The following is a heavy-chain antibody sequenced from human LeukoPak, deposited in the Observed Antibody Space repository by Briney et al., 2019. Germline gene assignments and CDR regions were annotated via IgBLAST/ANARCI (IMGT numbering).Heavy chain of an antibody. D-gene: IGHD6-25*01. CDR1: GYTFTSYY. J-gene: IGHJ4*02. CDR3: AREPNGGEQRLFGLPGY. CDR2: INPSGGST. V-gene: IGHV1-46*01. Sequence: GASVKVSCKASGYTFTSYYMHWVRQAPGQGLEWMGIINPSGGSTSYAQKFQGRVTMTRDMSTSTVYMELSSLRSEDTAVYYCAREPNGGEQRLFGLPGYWGQGTLVTVSS.